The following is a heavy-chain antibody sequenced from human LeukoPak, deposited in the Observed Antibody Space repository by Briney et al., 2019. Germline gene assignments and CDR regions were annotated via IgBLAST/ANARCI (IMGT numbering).Heavy chain of an antibody. CDR2: ISGSGDIT. J-gene: IGHJ4*02. CDR1: GFTFSSYA. CDR3: AKMYYDSTGSFDY. V-gene: IGHV3-23*01. Sequence: PGGSLRLSCAASGFTFSSYAMSWVRQAPGSGLEWVSTISGSGDITYYADSVKGRFTISRDNSKSTLYVQMNSLRAEDTALYYCAKMYYDSTGSFDYWGQGTLVTVSS. D-gene: IGHD3-22*01.